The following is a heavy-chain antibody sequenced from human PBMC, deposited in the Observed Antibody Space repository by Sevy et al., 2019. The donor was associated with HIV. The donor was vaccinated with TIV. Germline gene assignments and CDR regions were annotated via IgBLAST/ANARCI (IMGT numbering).Heavy chain of an antibody. D-gene: IGHD1-7*01. CDR1: GDSVSSSSAA. Sequence: SQTLSLTCAISGDSVSSSSAAWNWFRQSPSRGLEWLGRTYYRSKWYSDYEVSVKGRVTINPDTSKNQFSLHLESVTPEDTAVYFCARGDELNSYYYDMDVWGQGTTVTVSS. J-gene: IGHJ6*02. CDR3: ARGDELNSYYYDMDV. V-gene: IGHV6-1*01. CDR2: TYYRSKWYS.